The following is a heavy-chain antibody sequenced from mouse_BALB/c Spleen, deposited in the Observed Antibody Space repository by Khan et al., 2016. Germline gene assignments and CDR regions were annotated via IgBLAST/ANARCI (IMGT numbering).Heavy chain of an antibody. V-gene: IGHV1S137*01. J-gene: IGHJ4*01. CDR1: GYTFTDYT. CDR2: ISTYYGDA. Sequence: QVQLQQSGAELVRPGGSVKISCKGSGYTFTDYTMHWVKQSHAKSLEWIGVISTYYGDAIYNQNFKGKATMTVDKSSSPAYLELARLTSEDSAIYYCAIRSTMSTTPGDMDYWGQGTSVTDSS. D-gene: IGHD2-4*01. CDR3: AIRSTMSTTPGDMDY.